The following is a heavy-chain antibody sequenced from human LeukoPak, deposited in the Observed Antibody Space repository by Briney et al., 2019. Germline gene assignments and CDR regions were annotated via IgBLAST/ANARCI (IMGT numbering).Heavy chain of an antibody. J-gene: IGHJ4*02. Sequence: GGSLRLSCAASGFMFEDYSMHWVRQAPGKGLEWVSVISWDGGSTYYADSVQGRFTISRDNAKNSLYLQMNSLRAEDTALYYCARGLGGSGSVFDYWGQGTLVSVSS. CDR2: ISWDGGST. D-gene: IGHD1-26*01. CDR1: GFMFEDYS. V-gene: IGHV3-43*01. CDR3: ARGLGGSGSVFDY.